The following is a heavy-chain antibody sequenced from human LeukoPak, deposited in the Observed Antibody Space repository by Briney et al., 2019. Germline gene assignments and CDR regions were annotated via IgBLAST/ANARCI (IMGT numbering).Heavy chain of an antibody. CDR1: GFVFSDSA. CDR3: TRMWDTGLVVSSFDS. V-gene: IGHV3-73*01. CDR2: IRSKANNYAI. Sequence: HTGGSLRLSCAASGFVFSDSAIHWVRQASGRGLEWVGRIRSKANNYAIAYAESVNGRFTISRDESNNTAYVQMNSLKSEDTAVYYCTRMWDTGLVVSSFDSWGQGAQVTVSS. J-gene: IGHJ4*02. D-gene: IGHD2-8*02.